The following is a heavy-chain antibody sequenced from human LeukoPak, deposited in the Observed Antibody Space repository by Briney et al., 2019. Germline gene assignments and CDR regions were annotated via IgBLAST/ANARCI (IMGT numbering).Heavy chain of an antibody. J-gene: IGHJ6*03. CDR2: IYPGDSDT. D-gene: IGHD4-23*01. CDR1: GYSFTSYW. Sequence: GGSLKISCKGSGYSFTSYWIGWVRQMPGKGLEWMGIIYPGDSDTRYSPSFQGQVTISADKSISTAYLQWSSLKASDTAMYYCARRVVTPNYYYYMDVWGKGTTVTVSS. V-gene: IGHV5-51*01. CDR3: ARRVVTPNYYYYMDV.